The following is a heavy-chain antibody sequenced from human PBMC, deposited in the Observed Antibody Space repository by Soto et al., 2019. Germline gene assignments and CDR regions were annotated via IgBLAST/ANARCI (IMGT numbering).Heavy chain of an antibody. V-gene: IGHV3-23*01. D-gene: IGHD6-13*01. CDR3: ARGSSGYISSWYYFDY. Sequence: GSLRLSCAASGFTFTDYALSWVRQAPGKGLEWVATISGIGGSTYLADSVKGRLSISRDNSKNTVSLLMNSLRAEDTAVYFCARGSSGYISSWYYFDYWGRGTLVTVSS. J-gene: IGHJ4*02. CDR1: GFTFTDYA. CDR2: ISGIGGST.